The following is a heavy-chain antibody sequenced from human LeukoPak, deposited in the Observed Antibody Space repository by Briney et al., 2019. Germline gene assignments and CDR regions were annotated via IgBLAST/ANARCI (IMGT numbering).Heavy chain of an antibody. V-gene: IGHV4-38-2*01. Sequence: SETLSLTCAVSGYSLNNGYYWVWIRQPPGKGLEWIGSLYHSDSVYYNTALQSRVSMSVDTSKNQFSLQLSFVTAADTAVYYCARQHDSYFYYYVDVWGSGTTVTVSS. CDR1: GYSLNNGYY. J-gene: IGHJ6*03. CDR3: ARQHDSYFYYYVDV. CDR2: LYHSDSV.